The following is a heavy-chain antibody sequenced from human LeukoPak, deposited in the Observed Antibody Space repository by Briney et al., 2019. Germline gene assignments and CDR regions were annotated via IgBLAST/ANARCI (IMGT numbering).Heavy chain of an antibody. CDR3: ARDLSGGGLDY. D-gene: IGHD3-10*01. J-gene: IGHJ4*02. CDR1: GFTFSSYA. Sequence: GGSLRLPCTASGFTFSSYAMHWVRQAPGKGLECVAVISYDGSNEHYADSVKGRFTISRDNSKNTLYLQMNSLRVEDTAVYYCARDLSGGGLDYWGQGALVTVSS. CDR2: ISYDGSNE. V-gene: IGHV3-30-3*01.